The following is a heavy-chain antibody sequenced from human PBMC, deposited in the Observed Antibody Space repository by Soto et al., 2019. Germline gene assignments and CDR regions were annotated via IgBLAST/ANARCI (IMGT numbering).Heavy chain of an antibody. V-gene: IGHV1-2*04. CDR3: ARVSSPVPGSMEV. CDR2: INPNGGGS. J-gene: IGHJ6*02. Sequence: ASVKVSCKASGYTFSDHYIHWVRQAPGQGFEWMGWINPNGGGSNYAQNFQGWVTMTSDTSINTVYMELSRLRSDDTAVYYCARVSSPVPGSMEVWGQGTTATVSS. CDR1: GYTFSDHY. D-gene: IGHD6-19*01.